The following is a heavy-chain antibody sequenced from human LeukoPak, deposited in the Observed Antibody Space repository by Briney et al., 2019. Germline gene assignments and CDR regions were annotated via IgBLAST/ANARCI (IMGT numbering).Heavy chain of an antibody. J-gene: IGHJ5*02. CDR2: VHCSGTT. CDR1: GASISSFS. Sequence: SETLSLTCTVSGASISSFSWSWIRQPAEAGLEWIGRVHCSGTTDYNPSLKSRVTMSVDTSRNQFSLRLSSVTAADTAVYYCARDWTTTPGNWFDPWGQGTLVTVSS. D-gene: IGHD4-11*01. V-gene: IGHV4-4*07. CDR3: ARDWTTTPGNWFDP.